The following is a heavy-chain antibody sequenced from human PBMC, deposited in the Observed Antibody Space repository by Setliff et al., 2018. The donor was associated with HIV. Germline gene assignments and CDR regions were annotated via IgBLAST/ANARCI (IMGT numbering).Heavy chain of an antibody. V-gene: IGHV4-59*11. CDR3: ARAMGGSRTDFDY. CDR1: DGSITSHY. CDR2: VYYSGGT. J-gene: IGHJ4*02. D-gene: IGHD1-26*01. Sequence: SETLSLTCTVSDGSITSHYWSWIRQTPGKGLEWIGYVYYSGGTNYNPSLRSRVTISMDTSKNQFSLKLNSVTAADTAVYYCARAMGGSRTDFDYWGQGTQVTVSS.